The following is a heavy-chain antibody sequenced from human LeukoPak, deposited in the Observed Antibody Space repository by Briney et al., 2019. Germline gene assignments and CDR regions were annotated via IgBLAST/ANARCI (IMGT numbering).Heavy chain of an antibody. CDR2: INHSGST. CDR1: GGSFSGYY. D-gene: IGHD3-16*01. J-gene: IGHJ4*02. V-gene: IGHV4-34*01. Sequence: SETLSLTCAVYGGSFSGYYWSWIRQPPGKGLEWIGEINHSGSTNYNPSLKSRVTISVDTSKNQFSLKLSSVTAADTAVYYCASNIGFDYWGQGTLVTVSS. CDR3: ASNIGFDY.